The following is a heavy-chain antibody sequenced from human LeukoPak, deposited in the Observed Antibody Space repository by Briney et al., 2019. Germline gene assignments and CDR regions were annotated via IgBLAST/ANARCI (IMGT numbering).Heavy chain of an antibody. D-gene: IGHD4-23*01. CDR2: ISYDGSNK. Sequence: GGSLRLSCAASGFTFSSYAMHWVRQAPGKGLEWVAVISYDGSNKYYADSVKGRFTISRDNSKNTLYLQMNSLRVEDTAVHYCARVRTTVVTPAYFYGMDVWGQGTTVTVSS. CDR1: GFTFSSYA. CDR3: ARVRTTVVTPAYFYGMDV. J-gene: IGHJ6*02. V-gene: IGHV3-30-3*01.